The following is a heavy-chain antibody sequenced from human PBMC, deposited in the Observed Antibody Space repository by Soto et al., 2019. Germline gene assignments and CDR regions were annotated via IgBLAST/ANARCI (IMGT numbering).Heavy chain of an antibody. CDR1: GGSISSYY. V-gene: IGHV4-59*08. CDR3: ARHETLHGDYDH. J-gene: IGHJ4*02. CDR2: SYYTGST. D-gene: IGHD4-17*01. Sequence: SETLSLTCTVSGGSISSYYWSWFRHPPGKGLEWIGYSYYTGSTNYNPSLKSRVTISVDTSKNQFSLKLGSVTAADTAVDYCARHETLHGDYDHWGQGTLVTVS.